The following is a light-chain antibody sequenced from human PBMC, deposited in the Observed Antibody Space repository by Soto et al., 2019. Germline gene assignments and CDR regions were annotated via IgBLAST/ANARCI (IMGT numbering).Light chain of an antibody. CDR3: CSYAGSIYV. V-gene: IGLV2-11*01. CDR2: DVS. CDR1: SSDVGGYNH. Sequence: LTQPRSVSGSPGQSVTVSCTGTSSDVGGYNHVSWYQQHPGKAPKLMIYDVSKRPSGVPDRFSGSKSGNTASLTISGLQAEDEADYYCCSYAGSIYVFGTGTKVTVL. J-gene: IGLJ1*01.